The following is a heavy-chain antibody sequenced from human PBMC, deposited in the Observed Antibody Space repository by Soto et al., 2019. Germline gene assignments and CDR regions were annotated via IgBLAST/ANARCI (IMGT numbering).Heavy chain of an antibody. Sequence: SGPTLVNPTQTFTLTCTFSDFSLSSRGLCVSWIRQPPGKALEWLARIDWDDDKYYSTSLKTRLTISKDTSKNQVVLTMTNMDPVDTATYYCARTLLWFGEALVDYWGQGTLVTVSS. CDR3: ARTLLWFGEALVDY. CDR2: IDWDDDK. J-gene: IGHJ4*02. CDR1: DFSLSSRGLC. V-gene: IGHV2-70*11. D-gene: IGHD3-10*01.